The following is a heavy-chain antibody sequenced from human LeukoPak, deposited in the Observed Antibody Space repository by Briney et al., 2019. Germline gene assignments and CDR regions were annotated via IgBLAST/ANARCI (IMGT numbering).Heavy chain of an antibody. CDR1: GFIFSDFW. CDR3: ASGDGYLQPY. J-gene: IGHJ4*02. V-gene: IGHV3-53*01. CDR2: IHYDGKI. Sequence: GSLRLSCVASGFIFSDFWMSWVRQAPGKGLEWVSIIHYDGKIRYAGSVGGRFTIYRDDSENTLFLQMNSLRVDDTAVYFCASGDGYLQPYWGQGTLVTVSS. D-gene: IGHD2-21*01.